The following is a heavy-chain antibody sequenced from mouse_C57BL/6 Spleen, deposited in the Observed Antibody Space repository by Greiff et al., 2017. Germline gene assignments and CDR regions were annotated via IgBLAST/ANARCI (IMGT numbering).Heavy chain of an antibody. J-gene: IGHJ2*01. CDR1: GYTFTSYG. V-gene: IGHV1-81*01. CDR2: IYPRSGNT. CDR3: AREGDYLDY. Sequence: QVHVKQSGAELARPGASVKLSCKASGYTFTSYGISWVKQRTGQGLEWIGEIYPRSGNTYYNEKFKGKATLTADKSSSTAYMELRSLTSEDSAVYFCAREGDYLDYWGQGTTLTVSS. D-gene: IGHD2-13*01.